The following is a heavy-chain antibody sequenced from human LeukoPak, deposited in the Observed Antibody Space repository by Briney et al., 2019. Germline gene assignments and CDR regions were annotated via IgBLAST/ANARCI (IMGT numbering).Heavy chain of an antibody. CDR2: INHSGST. V-gene: IGHV4-34*01. CDR3: ARSFGGNFDY. J-gene: IGHJ4*02. D-gene: IGHD3-16*01. Sequence: PSETLSLTCAVYGGSFSGYYWSWIRQPPGKGLEWIGEINHSGSTNYNPSLKSRVTISVDTYKNQFSLQLSSVPAADTAVYYCARSFGGNFDYWGQGTLVTVSS. CDR1: GGSFSGYY.